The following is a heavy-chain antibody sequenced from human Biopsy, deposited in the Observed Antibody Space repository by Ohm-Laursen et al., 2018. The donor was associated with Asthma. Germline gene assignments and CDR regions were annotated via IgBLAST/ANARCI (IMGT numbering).Heavy chain of an antibody. CDR2: ISYDGSDK. V-gene: IGHV3-30*18. Sequence: SLRLSCAASGFTFSSFGIHWVRRAPGKGLEWVAVISYDGSDKYYADSVKGRFTISRDNSKNTLYLQMNSLRAEDTAVYYCAKGHGDYVFPYFQHWGQGTLVTVSS. CDR1: GFTFSSFG. J-gene: IGHJ1*01. D-gene: IGHD4-17*01. CDR3: AKGHGDYVFPYFQH.